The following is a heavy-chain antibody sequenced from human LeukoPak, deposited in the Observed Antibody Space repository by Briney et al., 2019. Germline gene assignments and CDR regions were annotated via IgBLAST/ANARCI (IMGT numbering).Heavy chain of an antibody. D-gene: IGHD3-16*01. CDR2: ISDSGGNT. J-gene: IGHJ4*02. CDR1: GFTFSIYG. Sequence: GGTLRLSCATSGFTFSIYGMSWVRQAPGKGLEWVSAISDSGGNTYYADSVKGRFTISRDNAKNSLYLQMNSLRAEDTAVYYCVGHSDYWGQGTLVTVSS. CDR3: VGHSDY. V-gene: IGHV3-23*01.